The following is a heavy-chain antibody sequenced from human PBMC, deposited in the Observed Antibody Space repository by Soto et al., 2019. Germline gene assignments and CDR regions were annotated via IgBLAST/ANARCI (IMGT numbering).Heavy chain of an antibody. CDR3: ARKYGRDYWWFDY. CDR1: GDSISSYY. J-gene: IGHJ5*01. D-gene: IGHD2-8*02. V-gene: IGHV4-59*01. CDR2: IYYSGST. Sequence: PSETLSLTCTVSGDSISSYYWSWIRQPPGKGLEWIGYIYYSGSTNYNPSLKSRVTISVDTSKNQFSLKLSSVTAADTAVYYCARKYGRDYWWFDYWGQGTLVTVSS.